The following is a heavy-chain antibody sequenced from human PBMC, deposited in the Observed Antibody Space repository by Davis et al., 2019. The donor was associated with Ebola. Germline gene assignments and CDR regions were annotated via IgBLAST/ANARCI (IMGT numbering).Heavy chain of an antibody. CDR2: ISAYNGNK. Sequence: ASVKVTRMASRYTFTSYGLSWLRQPPAQRLEWMGWISAYNGNKNYLQKLQGRVTMTTDTSTSKAYMELRSLRSDDTAVYYCARDGTGDVWGQGTKVTVSS. CDR1: RYTFTSYG. V-gene: IGHV1-18*01. D-gene: IGHD1-1*01. J-gene: IGHJ6*02. CDR3: ARDGTGDV.